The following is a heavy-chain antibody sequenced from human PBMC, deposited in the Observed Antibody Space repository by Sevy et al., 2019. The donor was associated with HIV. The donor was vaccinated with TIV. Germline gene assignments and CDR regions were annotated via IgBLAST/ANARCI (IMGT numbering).Heavy chain of an antibody. D-gene: IGHD3-3*01. V-gene: IGHV3-21*01. CDR1: GFTFSSYS. CDR3: ARDSTTLYDSALDY. CDR2: ISSSSSYI. Sequence: GGSLRLSCAASGFTFSSYSMSWVRQAPGKGLEWVSSISSSSSYIYYADSVKGRFTISRDNAKNSLYLQMNSLRAEDTAVYYCARDSTTLYDSALDYWGQGTLVTVSS. J-gene: IGHJ4*02.